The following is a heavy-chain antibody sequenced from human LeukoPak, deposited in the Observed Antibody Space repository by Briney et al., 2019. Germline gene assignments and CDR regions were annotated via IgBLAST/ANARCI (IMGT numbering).Heavy chain of an antibody. Sequence: TGGSLRLSCAASGFRLDEYAMHWVREVPGKGLEWVSGISYSSETIGYVDSVKGRFTISRDNAKKSLYLQMNSLRAEDTALYDCTKDRGGSSQLGDAFDVWGQGTMV. D-gene: IGHD1-26*01. CDR2: ISYSSETI. V-gene: IGHV3-9*01. CDR1: GFRLDEYA. CDR3: TKDRGGSSQLGDAFDV. J-gene: IGHJ3*01.